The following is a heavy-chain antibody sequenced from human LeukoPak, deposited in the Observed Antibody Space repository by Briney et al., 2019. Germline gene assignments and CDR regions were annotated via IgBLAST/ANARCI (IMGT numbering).Heavy chain of an antibody. CDR2: IRYDGSNK. CDR3: AKDAYYYDSSGYYSDETNFDY. V-gene: IGHV3-30*02. J-gene: IGHJ4*02. CDR1: GFTFRSYG. D-gene: IGHD3-22*01. Sequence: GGSLRLSCAASGFTFRSYGMHWVRQAPGKGLEWVAFIRYDGSNKYYADSVKGRFTISRDNSKNTLYLQMNSLRAEDTAAYYCAKDAYYYDSSGYYSDETNFDYWGQGTLVTVSS.